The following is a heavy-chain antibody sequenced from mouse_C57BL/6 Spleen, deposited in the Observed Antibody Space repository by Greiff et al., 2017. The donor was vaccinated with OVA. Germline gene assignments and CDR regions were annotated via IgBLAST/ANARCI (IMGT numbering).Heavy chain of an antibody. V-gene: IGHV1-59*01. J-gene: IGHJ2*01. CDR2: IDPSDSYT. CDR3: AREATVVATNYFDY. D-gene: IGHD1-1*01. Sequence: QVQLQQPGAELVRPGTSVKLSCKASGYTFTSYWMHWVKQRPGQGLEWIGVIDPSDSYTNYNQKFKGKATLTVDTSSSTAYMQLSSLTSEDSAVYYGAREATVVATNYFDYWGQGTTLTVSS. CDR1: GYTFTSYW.